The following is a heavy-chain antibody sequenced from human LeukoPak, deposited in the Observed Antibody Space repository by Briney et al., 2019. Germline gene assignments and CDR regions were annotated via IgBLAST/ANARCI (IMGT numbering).Heavy chain of an antibody. V-gene: IGHV4-34*01. Sequence: SETLSLTCAVYGGSFSGYYWSWIRQPPGKGLEWIGEINHSGSTNYNPSLKSRVTISVDTSENQFSLKLSSVTAADTAVYYCARDSRYYYDSSGYLNWFDPWGQGTLVTVSS. J-gene: IGHJ5*02. D-gene: IGHD3-22*01. CDR3: ARDSRYYYDSSGYLNWFDP. CDR1: GGSFSGYY. CDR2: INHSGST.